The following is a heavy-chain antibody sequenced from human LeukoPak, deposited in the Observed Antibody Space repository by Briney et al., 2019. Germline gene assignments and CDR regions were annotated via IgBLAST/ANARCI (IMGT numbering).Heavy chain of an antibody. D-gene: IGHD1-1*01. CDR1: GGSISSGGYS. V-gene: IGHV4-31*03. J-gene: IGHJ4*02. CDR3: AREVPWGRNAGFDY. CDR2: IYYSGST. Sequence: SETLSLTCTVSGGSISSGGYSWSWIRQHPGKGLEWIGYIYYSGSTYYNPSLKSRVTISVDTSKNQFSLKLSSVTAADTAVYYCAREVPWGRNAGFDYWGQGTLVTVSS.